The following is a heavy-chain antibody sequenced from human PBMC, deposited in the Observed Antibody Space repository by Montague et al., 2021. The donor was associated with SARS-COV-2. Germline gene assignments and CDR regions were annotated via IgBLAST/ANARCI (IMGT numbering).Heavy chain of an antibody. D-gene: IGHD6-19*01. CDR1: GGSFSGYY. Sequence: SETLSLTCAVYGGSFSGYYWSWIRQPPGKRLEWIGEINHSGSTNYNPSLKSRVTISVGTSKNQFSLKLSSVTAADTAVYYCARDAAVAGIDYWGQGTLVTASS. V-gene: IGHV4-34*01. J-gene: IGHJ4*02. CDR3: ARDAAVAGIDY. CDR2: INHSGST.